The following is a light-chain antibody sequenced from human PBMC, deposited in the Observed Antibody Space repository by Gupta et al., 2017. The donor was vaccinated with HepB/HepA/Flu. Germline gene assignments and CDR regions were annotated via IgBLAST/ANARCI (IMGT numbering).Light chain of an antibody. Sequence: QSALTQPASVSASRGPSITISCSGTSGDIGAYNYISWYQHQPGKVPKLMIYDVTHRPSGVSNRFSGSTSGNTASRTLTVLQPDDEADDYYSSYTTNNPPWIFGVGTKLPVL. V-gene: IGLV2-14*03. CDR1: SGDIGAYNY. CDR3: SSYTTNNPPWI. CDR2: DVT. J-gene: IGLJ3*02.